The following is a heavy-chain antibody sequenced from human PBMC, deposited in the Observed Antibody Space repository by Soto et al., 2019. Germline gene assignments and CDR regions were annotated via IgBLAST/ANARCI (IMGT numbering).Heavy chain of an antibody. J-gene: IGHJ4*02. D-gene: IGHD3-22*01. CDR3: ARGATMIVVYYEGYFDY. CDR2: IYSGGST. CDR1: GFTVSSNY. Sequence: GESLRLSCAASGFTVSSNYMSWVRQAPGKGLEWVSVIYSGGSTYYADSVKGRFTISRDNSKNTLYLQMNSLRAEDTAVYYCARGATMIVVYYEGYFDYRGQGTLVTVSS. V-gene: IGHV3-66*01.